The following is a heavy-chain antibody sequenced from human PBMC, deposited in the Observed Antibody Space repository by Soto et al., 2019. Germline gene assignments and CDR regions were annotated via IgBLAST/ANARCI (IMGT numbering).Heavy chain of an antibody. V-gene: IGHV4-30-4*01. Sequence: SETLSLTCTVSGGSINSGDYYWTWVRQPPGKGLEWIGNIFHSGSTYYTPSLQSRVTISLDTSKNHFSLKLSSVTAADTAVYYCAREGRTDGVCYSGWFDPWGQGTLVTVSS. D-gene: IGHD2-8*01. J-gene: IGHJ5*02. CDR3: AREGRTDGVCYSGWFDP. CDR2: IFHSGST. CDR1: GGSINSGDYY.